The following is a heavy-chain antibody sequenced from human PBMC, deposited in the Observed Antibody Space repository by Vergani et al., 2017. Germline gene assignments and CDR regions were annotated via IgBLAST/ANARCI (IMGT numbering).Heavy chain of an antibody. D-gene: IGHD3-22*01. CDR1: GYTFTSYY. CDR2: INPSGGST. CDR3: ARDSSPYYYDSSGYGSIGAFDI. Sequence: QVQLVQSGAEVKKPGASVKVSCKASGYTFTSYYMHWVRQAPGQGLEWMGIINPSGGSTSYAQKFQGRVTMTRDTSTSTVYMELSSLRSEDTAVYYCARDSSPYYYDSSGYGSIGAFDIWGQGTMVTVSS. V-gene: IGHV1-46*03. J-gene: IGHJ3*02.